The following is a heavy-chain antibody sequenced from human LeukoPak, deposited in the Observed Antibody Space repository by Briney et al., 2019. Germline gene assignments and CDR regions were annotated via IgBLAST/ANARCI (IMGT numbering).Heavy chain of an antibody. J-gene: IGHJ3*02. V-gene: IGHV3-20*01. D-gene: IGHD1-26*01. Sequence: GGSLRLSCAASGFTFDDYGMSWVRQAPGKGLEWVSGINWNGGSTGYADSVKGRFTISRDNAKNSLYLQMNSLRAEDTALYHCARGPGLDGIVGATTAFDIWGQGTMVTVSS. CDR3: ARGPGLDGIVGATTAFDI. CDR2: INWNGGST. CDR1: GFTFDDYG.